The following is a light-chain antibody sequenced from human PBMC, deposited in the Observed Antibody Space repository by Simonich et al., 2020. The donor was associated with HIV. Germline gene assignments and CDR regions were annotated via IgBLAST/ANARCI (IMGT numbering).Light chain of an antibody. J-gene: IGKJ4*01. CDR3: QQYNSYSPTLT. CDR1: QSISSW. CDR2: KAS. Sequence: DIQMTQSPSTLSASVGDRVTITCRASQSISSWLAWYQQKPGKAPKLLIYKASSLESGVPSRFSGSGSGTEFTLTISSLQSEDFAVYYCQQYNSYSPTLTFGGGTKVEIK. V-gene: IGKV1-5*03.